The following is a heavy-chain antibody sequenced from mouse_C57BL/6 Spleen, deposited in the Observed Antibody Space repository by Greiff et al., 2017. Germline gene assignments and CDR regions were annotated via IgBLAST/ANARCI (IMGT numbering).Heavy chain of an antibody. CDR3: ASYGYDGGYAMDY. J-gene: IGHJ4*01. Sequence: VQLQQSGPELVKPGASVKISCKASGYAFSSSWMNWVKQRPGKGLEWIGRIYPGDGDTNYNGKFKGKATLTADKSSSTAYMQLSSLTSEDSAVYFCASYGYDGGYAMDYWGQGTSVTVSS. CDR1: GYAFSSSW. V-gene: IGHV1-82*01. D-gene: IGHD2-2*01. CDR2: IYPGDGDT.